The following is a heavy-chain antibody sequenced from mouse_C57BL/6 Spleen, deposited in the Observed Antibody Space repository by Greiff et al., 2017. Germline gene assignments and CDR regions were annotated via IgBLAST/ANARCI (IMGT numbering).Heavy chain of an antibody. CDR2: IYPGDGDT. CDR1: GYAFSSYW. Sequence: QVQLQQSGAELVKPGASVKISCKASGYAFSSYWMTWVKQRPGKGLEWIGQIYPGDGDTNYNGKFKGKATLTADKSSSTAYMQLSSLTTEDSAVYFCAREGNPYYAMDYWGQGTSVTVSS. J-gene: IGHJ4*01. D-gene: IGHD2-1*01. CDR3: AREGNPYYAMDY. V-gene: IGHV1-80*01.